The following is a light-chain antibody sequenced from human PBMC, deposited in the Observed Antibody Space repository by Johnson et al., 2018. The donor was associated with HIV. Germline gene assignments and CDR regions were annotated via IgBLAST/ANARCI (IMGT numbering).Light chain of an antibody. CDR2: DNN. V-gene: IGLV1-51*01. CDR3: GTWDTSLSAYV. Sequence: QSVLTQPPSVSVAPGQKVTISCSGSSSNIGNNYVSWYQQLPGRAPKLLIYDNNKRPSGIPDRFSGSKSGTSATLGISGLQTGDEADYYCGTWDTSLSAYVFGTGTKVTVL. J-gene: IGLJ1*01. CDR1: SSNIGNNY.